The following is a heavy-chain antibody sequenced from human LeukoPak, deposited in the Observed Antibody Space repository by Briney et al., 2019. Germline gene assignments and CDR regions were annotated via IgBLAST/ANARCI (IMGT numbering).Heavy chain of an antibody. Sequence: SETLSLTCAVSGGSISSGGYSWRWIRQPPGKGLEWIVYIYHSGSTYYNPSLKSRVTISVDRSKNQFSLKLSSVTAADTAVYYCARGPSNQLPGGWFDPWGRGTLVTVSS. CDR1: GGSISSGGYS. D-gene: IGHD2-2*01. CDR3: ARGPSNQLPGGWFDP. CDR2: IYHSGST. V-gene: IGHV4-30-2*01. J-gene: IGHJ5*02.